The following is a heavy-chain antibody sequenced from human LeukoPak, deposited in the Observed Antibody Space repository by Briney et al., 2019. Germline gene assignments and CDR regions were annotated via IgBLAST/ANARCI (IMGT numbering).Heavy chain of an antibody. J-gene: IGHJ5*02. CDR3: ARGRIAARFDP. D-gene: IGHD6-6*01. CDR1: GGSISSYY. CDR2: IYYSGST. V-gene: IGHV4-59*01. Sequence: SETLSLTCTVSGGSISSYYWSWIRQPPGKGLEWIGYIYYSGSTNCNPSLKSRVTISVDTSKNQFSLKLSSVTAADTAVYYCARGRIAARFDPWGQGTLVTVSS.